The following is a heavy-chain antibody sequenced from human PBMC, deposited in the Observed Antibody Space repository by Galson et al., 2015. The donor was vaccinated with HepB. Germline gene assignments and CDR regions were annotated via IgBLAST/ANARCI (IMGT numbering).Heavy chain of an antibody. CDR1: GYTFTGYY. CDR2: INPNSGGT. V-gene: IGHV1-2*06. Sequence: SVKVSCKASGYTFTGYYMHWVRQAPGQGLEWMGRINPNSGGTNYAQRFQGRVTMTRDTSISTAYMELSRLRSDDTAVYYCARPAYDFWSDNNWFDPGAREPWSPSPQ. CDR3: ARPAYDFWSDNNWFDP. J-gene: IGHJ5*02. D-gene: IGHD3-3*01.